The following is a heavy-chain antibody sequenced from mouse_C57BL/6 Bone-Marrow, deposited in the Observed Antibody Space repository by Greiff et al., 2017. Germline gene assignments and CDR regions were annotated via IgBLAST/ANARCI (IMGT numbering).Heavy chain of an antibody. CDR3: AKERLIYYFDY. CDR1: GYTFTSYG. J-gene: IGHJ2*01. D-gene: IGHD3-2*02. Sequence: VQLQQSGAELARPGASVKLSCKASGYTFTSYGISWVKQRTGQGLEWIGEIYPRSGNTYYNEKFKGQDTLTAEKSSSTAYMELRSLTSEDSAIYFCAKERLIYYFDYWGQGTTLTVSS. CDR2: IYPRSGNT. V-gene: IGHV1-81*01.